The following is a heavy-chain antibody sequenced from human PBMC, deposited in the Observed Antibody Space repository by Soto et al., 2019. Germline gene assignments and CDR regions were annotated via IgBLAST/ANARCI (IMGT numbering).Heavy chain of an antibody. D-gene: IGHD4-17*01. CDR3: ARDKFSYGDNGWFDP. Sequence: QVQLQESGPGLVKPSQTLSLTCTVSGGSITNSGHYWSWVRQRPGKGLEWVGYIHDSGNADYNPILKRRASISVDSSKNQCSLKLTSVTAADTAKYFCARDKFSYGDNGWFDPWGQGILVTVS. CDR1: GGSITNSGHY. V-gene: IGHV4-31*03. J-gene: IGHJ5*02. CDR2: IHDSGNA.